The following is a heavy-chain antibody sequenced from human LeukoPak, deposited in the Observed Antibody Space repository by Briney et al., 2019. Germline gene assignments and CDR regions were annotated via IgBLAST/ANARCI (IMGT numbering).Heavy chain of an antibody. V-gene: IGHV3-21*01. J-gene: IGHJ4*02. Sequence: PGGSLRLSCAASGFTFSSYSMNWVRQAPGKGLEWVSSISSSSSYIYYADSVKGRFTISRDNAKNSLYLQMSSLRAEDTAVYYCARTGYSYGYPFDYWGQGTLVTVSS. CDR2: ISSSSSYI. CDR3: ARTGYSYGYPFDY. D-gene: IGHD5-18*01. CDR1: GFTFSSYS.